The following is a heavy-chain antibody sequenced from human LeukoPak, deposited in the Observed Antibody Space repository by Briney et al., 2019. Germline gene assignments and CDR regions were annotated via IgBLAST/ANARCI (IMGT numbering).Heavy chain of an antibody. Sequence: ASVKVSCKASGYTFTSYDINWVRQATGQGLEWMGWMNPNSGNTGYAQKFQGRVTMTRNTSISTAYMELSSPRSEDTAVYYCARRVSGWNYQTAEYFQHWGQGTLVTVSS. J-gene: IGHJ1*01. CDR3: ARRVSGWNYQTAEYFQH. CDR1: GYTFTSYD. V-gene: IGHV1-8*01. CDR2: MNPNSGNT. D-gene: IGHD1-7*01.